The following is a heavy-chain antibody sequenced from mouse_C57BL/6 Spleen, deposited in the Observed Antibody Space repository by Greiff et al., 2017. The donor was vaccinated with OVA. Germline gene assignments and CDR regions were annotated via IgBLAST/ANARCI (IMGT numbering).Heavy chain of an antibody. V-gene: IGHV1-22*01. D-gene: IGHD1-1*01. Sequence: VQLQQSGPELVKPGASVKMSCKASGYTFTDYNMHWVKQSHGKSLEWIGYINPNNGGTSYNQKFKGKATLTVNKSSSTAYMELRSLTSEDSAVYYCARDTTVVATRYFDVWGTGTTVTVSS. CDR2: INPNNGGT. J-gene: IGHJ1*03. CDR1: GYTFTDYN. CDR3: ARDTTVVATRYFDV.